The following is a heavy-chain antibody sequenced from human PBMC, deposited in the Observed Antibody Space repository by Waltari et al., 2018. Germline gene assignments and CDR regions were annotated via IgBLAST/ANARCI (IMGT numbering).Heavy chain of an antibody. D-gene: IGHD6-25*01. Sequence: EVQLVESGGGLVKPGGSLRLSCAASGFTFSSYSMNWVRQAPGKGLEWVSSISSSSSYIYYADSVKGRFTISRDNAKNSLYLQMNSLRAEDTAVYYCARPKGTAASYYFDYWGQGTLVTVSS. CDR3: ARPKGTAASYYFDY. J-gene: IGHJ4*02. V-gene: IGHV3-21*01. CDR2: ISSSSSYI. CDR1: GFTFSSYS.